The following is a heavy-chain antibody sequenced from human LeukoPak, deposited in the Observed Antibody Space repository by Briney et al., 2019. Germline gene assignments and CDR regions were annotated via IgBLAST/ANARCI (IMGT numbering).Heavy chain of an antibody. CDR3: ARHIVGGNFDY. CDR1: GGAITSDY. J-gene: IGHJ4*02. D-gene: IGHD1-26*01. CDR2: VFHTGVT. Sequence: PSETLSLTCTVSGGAITSDYWSWIRQSPEMGLEWIGYVFHTGVTNYNPSLRGRVIISLAASKTQFSLTLTSVTAADTALYYCARHIVGGNFDYWGPGKFVTVSS. V-gene: IGHV4-59*08.